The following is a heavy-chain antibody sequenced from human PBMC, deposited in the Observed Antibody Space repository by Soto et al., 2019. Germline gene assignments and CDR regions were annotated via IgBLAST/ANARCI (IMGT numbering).Heavy chain of an antibody. CDR1: GYSISSCYH. J-gene: IGHJ4*02. Sequence: PSETLSLTCSVSGYSISSCYHWDWIRQPPGKGLEWIGSIFHSGTTYYNSSLKSRVTISVDTSKNQFSLKLRSVTAADTAVYFCARPTYESIDYWGQRTMVTVSS. D-gene: IGHD3-22*01. CDR3: ARPTYESIDY. CDR2: IFHSGTT. V-gene: IGHV4-38-2*02.